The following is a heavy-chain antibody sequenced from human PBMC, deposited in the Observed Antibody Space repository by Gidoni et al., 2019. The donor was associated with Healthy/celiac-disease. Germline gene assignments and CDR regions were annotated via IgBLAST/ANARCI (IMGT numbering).Heavy chain of an antibody. CDR1: GFTFSSNA. V-gene: IGHV3-23*01. D-gene: IGHD6-13*01. CDR3: AKDSSSWYFLSLDY. Sequence: EVPVLESGGGLVQPGGSLRLSCAASGFTFSSNAMSWVRQAPGKGREWVSAISGSGGRTYDADSVKGRFTISRDNSKNTLYLQMNSLRAEDTAVYYCAKDSSSWYFLSLDYWGQGTLVTVSS. CDR2: ISGSGGRT. J-gene: IGHJ4*02.